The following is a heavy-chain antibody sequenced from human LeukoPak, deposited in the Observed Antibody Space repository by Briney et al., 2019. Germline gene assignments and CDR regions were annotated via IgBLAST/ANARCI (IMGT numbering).Heavy chain of an antibody. CDR3: ARDLSYGSGIRNFDY. CDR2: VSAYNGNT. CDR1: GYTFISYG. J-gene: IGHJ4*02. V-gene: IGHV1-18*01. Sequence: ASVKVSCKASGYTFISYGISGVRQAPGQGAEWMGWVSAYNGNTSYVQKFQGRVTMTTDTSTRTVYMELRSLRSDDTAVYYCARDLSYGSGIRNFDYWGQGTLVIVSS. D-gene: IGHD3-10*01.